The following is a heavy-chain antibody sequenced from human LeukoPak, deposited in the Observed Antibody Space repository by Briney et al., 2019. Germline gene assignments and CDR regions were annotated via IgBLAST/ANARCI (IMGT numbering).Heavy chain of an antibody. CDR1: GYTFSGYY. CDR3: ARDKRFLEWLPNWFDP. Sequence: ASVKVSYKASGYTFSGYYIFWVRRAPGQGLEWMGWISAYNGNTNYAQKLQGRVTMTTDTSTSTAYMELRSLRSDDTAVYYCARDKRFLEWLPNWFDPWGQGTLVTVSS. D-gene: IGHD3-3*01. J-gene: IGHJ5*02. V-gene: IGHV1-18*04. CDR2: ISAYNGNT.